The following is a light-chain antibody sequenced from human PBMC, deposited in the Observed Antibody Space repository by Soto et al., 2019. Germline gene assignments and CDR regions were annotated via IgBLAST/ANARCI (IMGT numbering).Light chain of an antibody. CDR2: GAS. J-gene: IGKJ1*01. CDR3: QQYGSSPRT. Sequence: IFLGQSPGTLSLSPGDRATLSCRASQSVSSSYLAWYQQKPGQAPRLLIYGASSRATGIPDRFSGSGSGTDFTLTISRLEPEDFAVYYCQQYGSSPRTFGQGTKVDIK. CDR1: QSVSSSY. V-gene: IGKV3-20*01.